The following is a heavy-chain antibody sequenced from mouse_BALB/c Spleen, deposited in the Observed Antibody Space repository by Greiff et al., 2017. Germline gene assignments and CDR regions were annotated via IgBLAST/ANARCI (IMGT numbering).Heavy chain of an antibody. CDR1: GFSLTSYG. CDR3: ARGNYYGSSRYAMDY. J-gene: IGHJ4*01. CDR2: IWAGGST. Sequence: QVQLKESGPGLVAPSQSLSITCTVSGFSLTSYGVHWVRQPPGKGLEWLGVIWAGGSTNYNSALMSRLSISKDNSKSQVFLKMNSLQTDDTAMYYCARGNYYGSSRYAMDYWGQGTSVTVSS. D-gene: IGHD1-1*01. V-gene: IGHV2-9*02.